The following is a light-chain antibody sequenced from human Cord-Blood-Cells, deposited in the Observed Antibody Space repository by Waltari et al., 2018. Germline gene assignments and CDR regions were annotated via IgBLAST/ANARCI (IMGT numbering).Light chain of an antibody. V-gene: IGKV3-15*01. J-gene: IGKJ2*01. CDR1: QSVRSN. CDR2: GAS. Sequence: EIVMTQSPATLSVSPGEKPTLSCRASQSVRSNLAWYQQKPGQAPRLLIYGASTRATGIPARFSGSGSGTEFTLTISSLQSEDFAVYYCQQYNNWPPYTFGQGTKLEIK. CDR3: QQYNNWPPYT.